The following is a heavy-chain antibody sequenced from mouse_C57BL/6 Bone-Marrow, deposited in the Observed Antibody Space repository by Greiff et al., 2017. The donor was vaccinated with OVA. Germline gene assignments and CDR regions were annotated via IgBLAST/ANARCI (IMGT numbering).Heavy chain of an antibody. D-gene: IGHD4-1*01. Sequence: QVQLQQPGAELVMPGASVKLSCKASGYTFTSYWMHWVKQRPGQGLEWIGEIDPSDSYTNYNQKFKGKSTLTVDKSSSTAYMQLSSLTSEDSAVYYCARKYWEEMDYWCQGTSVTVSS. J-gene: IGHJ4*01. CDR1: GYTFTSYW. CDR2: IDPSDSYT. CDR3: ARKYWEEMDY. V-gene: IGHV1-69*01.